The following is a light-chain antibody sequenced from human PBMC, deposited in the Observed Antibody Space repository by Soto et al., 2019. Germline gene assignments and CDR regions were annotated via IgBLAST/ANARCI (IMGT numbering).Light chain of an antibody. Sequence: DIQMTQSPSSLSASVGDRLTITCGASQTISNYLNWYQQKQGKXXKXXICAASSLQSGVPSRFSDSASGTDLTITISSLQPEDGETYYGQQSYVTPYTFGQGTRLEIK. CDR3: QQSYVTPYT. V-gene: IGKV1-39*01. J-gene: IGKJ5*01. CDR1: QTISNY. CDR2: AAS.